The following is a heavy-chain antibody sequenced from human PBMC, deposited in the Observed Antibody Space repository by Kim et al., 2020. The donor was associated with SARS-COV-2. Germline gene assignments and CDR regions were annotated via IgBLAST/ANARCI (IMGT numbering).Heavy chain of an antibody. D-gene: IGHD6-13*01. Sequence: SGKGRFTISRDNSKNTLYLQMNSLRAEDTAVYYCARDLDLYSSSCPIDYWGQGTLVTVSS. J-gene: IGHJ4*02. V-gene: IGHV3-30*07. CDR3: ARDLDLYSSSCPIDY.